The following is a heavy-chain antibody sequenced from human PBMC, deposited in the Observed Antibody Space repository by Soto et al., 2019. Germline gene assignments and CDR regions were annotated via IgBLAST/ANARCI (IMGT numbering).Heavy chain of an antibody. J-gene: IGHJ3*02. CDR1: GGSFSGYY. V-gene: IGHV4-34*01. Sequence: SETLSLTCAVYGGSFSGYYWSWIRQPPGKGLEWIGEINHSGSTNYNPSLKSRVTISVDTSKNQFSLKLSSVTAADTAVYYCARRPLGGYDILTGYYNAFDIWGQGTMVTVSS. CDR3: ARRPLGGYDILTGYYNAFDI. D-gene: IGHD3-9*01. CDR2: INHSGST.